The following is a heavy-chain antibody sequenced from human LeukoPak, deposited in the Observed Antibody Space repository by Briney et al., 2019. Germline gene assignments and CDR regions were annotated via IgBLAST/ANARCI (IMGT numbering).Heavy chain of an antibody. D-gene: IGHD3-10*01. J-gene: IGHJ6*02. CDR2: ISSSSSYI. CDR3: ASWITMVRGVIRGMDV. CDR1: GFTFSSYG. V-gene: IGHV3-21*01. Sequence: GGSLRLSCAASGFTFSSYGMNWVRQAPGKGLEWVSSISSSSSYIYYADSVKGRFTISRDNAKNSLYLQMNSLRAEDTAVYYCASWITMVRGVIRGMDVWGQGTTVTVSS.